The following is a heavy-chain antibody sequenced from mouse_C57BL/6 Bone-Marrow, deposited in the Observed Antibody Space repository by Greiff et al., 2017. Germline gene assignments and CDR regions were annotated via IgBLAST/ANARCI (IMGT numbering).Heavy chain of an antibody. CDR2: IYPRSGNT. CDR3: ARYECYYVPYYYAMDF. V-gene: IGHV1-81*01. J-gene: IGHJ4*01. D-gene: IGHD2-3*01. Sequence: LEESGAELARPGASVKLSCKASGYTFTSYGISWVKQRTGQGLEWIGEIYPRSGNTYYNQKFKGKATLTAAKASSTADMELRSLTAEDSAVYFCARYECYYVPYYYAMDFWGQGTSVTVSS. CDR1: GYTFTSYG.